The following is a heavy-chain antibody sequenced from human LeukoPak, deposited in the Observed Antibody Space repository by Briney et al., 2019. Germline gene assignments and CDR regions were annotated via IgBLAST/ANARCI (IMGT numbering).Heavy chain of an antibody. V-gene: IGHV1-3*03. D-gene: IGHD4-11*01. J-gene: IGHJ4*02. CDR3: ARESTVTEPYFDY. Sequence: ASVKVSCKASGYTFTSYGISWVRQAPGQRLEWMGWINAGNGNTKYSQEFQGRVTITRDTSASTAYMELSSLRSEDMAVYYCARESTVTEPYFDYWGQGTLVTVSS. CDR2: INAGNGNT. CDR1: GYTFTSYG.